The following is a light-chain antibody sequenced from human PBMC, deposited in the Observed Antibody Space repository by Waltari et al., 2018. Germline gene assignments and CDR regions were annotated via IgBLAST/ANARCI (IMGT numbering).Light chain of an antibody. CDR1: SNNVGNQG. V-gene: IGLV10-54*04. J-gene: IGLJ1*01. CDR2: RDN. Sequence: QAGLTQPPSVSKGLRQTATLTCTGNSNNVGNQGAAWLQQRQGHPPKLLSDRDNARPQGFSERFSASRSGNTASLTITGLQPEDEADYYCSAWDYNLNAYVFGTGTKVTVL. CDR3: SAWDYNLNAYV.